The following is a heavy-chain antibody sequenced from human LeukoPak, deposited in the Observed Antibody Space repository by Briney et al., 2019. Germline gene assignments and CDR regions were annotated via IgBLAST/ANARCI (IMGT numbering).Heavy chain of an antibody. Sequence: GGSLRLSCAASGFTFSSYSMNWVRQTPGKGLEWVSSITDTSSYIYYADSARGRFTISRDNAKNSLYLQMNSLRAEDTAVYYCARDKMEQWLALEAFDIWGQGTVVTVSS. D-gene: IGHD6-19*01. J-gene: IGHJ3*02. CDR2: ITDTSSYI. CDR3: ARDKMEQWLALEAFDI. CDR1: GFTFSSYS. V-gene: IGHV3-21*01.